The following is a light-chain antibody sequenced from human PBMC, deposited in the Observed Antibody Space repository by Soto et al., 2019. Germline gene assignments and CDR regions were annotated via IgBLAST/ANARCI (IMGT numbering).Light chain of an antibody. J-gene: IGLJ1*01. V-gene: IGLV8-61*01. CDR3: SSYAGSNNFEV. CDR1: SGSVSTSHF. Sequence: QTVVTQEPSFSVSPGGTVTLTCGLRSGSVSTSHFASWYQQTPGQAPRTLIYSTNTRSSGVPDRFSGSKSGNTASLTVSGLQAEDEADYYCSSYAGSNNFEVFGTGTKVTVL. CDR2: STN.